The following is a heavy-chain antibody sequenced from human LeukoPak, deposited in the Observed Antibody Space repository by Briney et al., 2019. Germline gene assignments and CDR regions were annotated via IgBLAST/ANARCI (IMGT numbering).Heavy chain of an antibody. Sequence: GASVKVSCKASGYTFTSYYMHWVRQAPGQGLEWMGRISANNGDTNYAQKLQGRVTMTTDTPTSTAYMELRSLRSDDTAVYHCARDSNTFYDVWSGKGAGYFQHWGQGTLVTVSS. D-gene: IGHD3-3*01. J-gene: IGHJ1*01. CDR2: ISANNGDT. V-gene: IGHV1-18*04. CDR3: ARDSNTFYDVWSGKGAGYFQH. CDR1: GYTFTSYY.